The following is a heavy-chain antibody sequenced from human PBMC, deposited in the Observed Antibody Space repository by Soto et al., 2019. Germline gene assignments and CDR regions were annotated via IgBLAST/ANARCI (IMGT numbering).Heavy chain of an antibody. D-gene: IGHD3-22*01. Sequence: SETLSLTCTVSGGSISSGGYYWSWIRQHPGKGLERIGYIYYSGSTYYNPSLKSRVTISVDTSKNQFSLKLSSVTAADTAVYYCARGAYYDSSGYYRYWGQGTLVTVSS. V-gene: IGHV4-31*03. CDR1: GGSISSGGYY. J-gene: IGHJ4*02. CDR2: IYYSGST. CDR3: ARGAYYDSSGYYRY.